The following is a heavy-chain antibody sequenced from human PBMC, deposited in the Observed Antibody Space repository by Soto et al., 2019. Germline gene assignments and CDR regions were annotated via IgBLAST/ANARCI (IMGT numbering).Heavy chain of an antibody. V-gene: IGHV3-15*01. CDR1: GFTFSNAW. CDR2: IKSKTDGGTT. Sequence: EVQLVESGGGLVKPGGSLRLSCAASGFTFSNAWMSWVRQAPGKGLEWVGRIKSKTDGGTTDYAAPVKGRFTISRDDSNITLYLQMNSLKPEDTAVYYWTTGRGSVWYVSYYYDGMDVWGQGTTVTVSS. CDR3: TTGRGSVWYVSYYYDGMDV. J-gene: IGHJ6*02. D-gene: IGHD6-19*01.